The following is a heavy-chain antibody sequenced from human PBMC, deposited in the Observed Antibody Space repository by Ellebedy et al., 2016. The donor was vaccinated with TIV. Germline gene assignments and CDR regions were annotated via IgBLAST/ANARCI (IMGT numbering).Heavy chain of an antibody. Sequence: PGGSLRLSCAASGFTFSSYAMSWVRQAPGKGLEWVSTISSTGSRTYYADSVRGRFTISRDNSKKTLSLQMNSLSADDTAVYYCAKGRGGGSDSSAPRYYFDYWGQGTLVTVSS. CDR3: AKGRGGGSDSSAPRYYFDY. J-gene: IGHJ4*02. D-gene: IGHD3-22*01. CDR1: GFTFSSYA. V-gene: IGHV3-23*01. CDR2: ISSTGSRT.